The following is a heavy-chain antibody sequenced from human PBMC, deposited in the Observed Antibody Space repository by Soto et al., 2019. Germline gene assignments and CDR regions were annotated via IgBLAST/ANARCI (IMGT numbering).Heavy chain of an antibody. J-gene: IGHJ4*02. D-gene: IGHD3-10*01. Sequence: EVQLLESGGGLVQPGGPLRLSCAASGFTFSSYAMTWVRQAPGKGLEWVSAITGGGDNTYYADSVKGRFTISRDNFKNTLYLQMDSLRDEDTAIYYCAKGIKGFDYWGQGTLVTVSS. CDR3: AKGIKGFDY. CDR2: ITGGGDNT. CDR1: GFTFSSYA. V-gene: IGHV3-23*01.